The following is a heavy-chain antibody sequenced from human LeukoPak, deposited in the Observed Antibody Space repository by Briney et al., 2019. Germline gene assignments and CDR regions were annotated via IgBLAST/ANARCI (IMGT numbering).Heavy chain of an antibody. CDR2: MNPNSGNT. V-gene: IGHV1-8*01. CDR1: GYTFTSYD. CDR3: ATYCSGGSCPFDY. Sequence: ASVKVSCKASGYTFTSYDINWVRQATGQGLGWMGWMNPNSGNTGYAQKFQGRVTMTRNTSISTAYMELNSLRSEDTGVYYCATYCSGGSCPFDYWGQGTLVTVSS. D-gene: IGHD2-15*01. J-gene: IGHJ4*02.